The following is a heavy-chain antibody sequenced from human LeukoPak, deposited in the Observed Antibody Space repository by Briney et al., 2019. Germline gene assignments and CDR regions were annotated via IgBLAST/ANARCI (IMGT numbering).Heavy chain of an antibody. Sequence: GGSLRLSCAASGFTFSSYGMHWVRQAPGKGLEWVAFIRYDGSNKYYADSVKGRFTISRDNSKNTLYLQMNSLRAEDTAVYYCAREENYYYYMDVWGKGTTVTISS. CDR1: GFTFSSYG. CDR3: AREENYYYYMDV. J-gene: IGHJ6*03. V-gene: IGHV3-30*02. CDR2: IRYDGSNK.